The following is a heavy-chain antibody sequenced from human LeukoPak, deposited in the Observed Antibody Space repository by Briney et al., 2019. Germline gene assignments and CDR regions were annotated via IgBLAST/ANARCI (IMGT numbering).Heavy chain of an antibody. J-gene: IGHJ4*02. V-gene: IGHV4-38-2*02. CDR2: IYHSGST. CDR3: AREQGIAAAPDY. CDR1: GYSISSGYY. Sequence: SETLSLTCTVSGYSISSGYYWGWIRQPPGKGLEWIGSIYHSGSTYYNPSLKSRVTISVDTSKNQFSLKLSSVTAADTAVYYCAREQGIAAAPDYWGQGTLVTVSS. D-gene: IGHD6-13*01.